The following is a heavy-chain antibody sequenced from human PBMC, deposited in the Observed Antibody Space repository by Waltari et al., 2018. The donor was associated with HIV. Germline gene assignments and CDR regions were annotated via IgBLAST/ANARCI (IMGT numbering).Heavy chain of an antibody. J-gene: IGHJ6*02. Sequence: QVQVVESGGGVVQPGRSLRLSCAASGFTFSSYGMYWVRQAQGKGLEWVAVRWCERSKNNYADAVTGRLTISRDKSKNTLYLQMNSLRAEDTAVYYCARDTEVGGYYDGSGSYYPDVWGQGTTVTVSS. CDR1: GFTFSSYG. CDR3: ARDTEVGGYYDGSGSYYPDV. CDR2: RWCERSKN. D-gene: IGHD3-10*01. V-gene: IGHV3-33*01.